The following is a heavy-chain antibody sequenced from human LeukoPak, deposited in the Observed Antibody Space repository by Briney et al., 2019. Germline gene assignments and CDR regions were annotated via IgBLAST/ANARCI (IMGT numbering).Heavy chain of an antibody. CDR3: ARVKNGYCSSTSCSRAFDI. D-gene: IGHD2-2*03. V-gene: IGHV1-69*05. CDR2: IIPIFGTA. J-gene: IGHJ3*02. CDR1: GGTFSSYA. Sequence: RSSVKVSCKASGGTFSSYAISWVRQAPGQGLEWMGGIIPIFGTANYAQKFQGRVTITTDESTSTAYMELSSLRSEDTAVYYCARVKNGYCSSTSCSRAFDIWGQGTMVTVSS.